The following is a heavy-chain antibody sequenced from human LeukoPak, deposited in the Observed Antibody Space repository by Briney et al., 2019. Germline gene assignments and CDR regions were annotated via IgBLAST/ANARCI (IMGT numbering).Heavy chain of an antibody. CDR2: INHSGST. CDR3: ASSRITMVRGVHP. Sequence: SETLSLTCAVYGGSFSGYYWSWIRQPPGKGLEWIGEINHSGSTNYNPSLKSRVTISVDTSKNQFSLKLSSVTAADTAVYYCASSRITMVRGVHPWGQGTLVTVSS. V-gene: IGHV4-34*01. J-gene: IGHJ5*02. CDR1: GGSFSGYY. D-gene: IGHD3-10*01.